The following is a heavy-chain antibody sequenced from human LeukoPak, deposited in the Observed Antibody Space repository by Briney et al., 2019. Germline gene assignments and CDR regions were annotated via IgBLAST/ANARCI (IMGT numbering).Heavy chain of an antibody. V-gene: IGHV4-34*01. J-gene: IGHJ4*02. D-gene: IGHD3-3*01. Sequence: PSETLPLTCAVYGGSFSGYYWSWIRQPPGEGLEWIGEINHSGSTNYNPSLKSRVTISVDTSKNQFSLKLSSVTAADTAVYYCARAYYDFWSGYQFDYWGQGTLVTVSS. CDR2: INHSGST. CDR3: ARAYYDFWSGYQFDY. CDR1: GGSFSGYY.